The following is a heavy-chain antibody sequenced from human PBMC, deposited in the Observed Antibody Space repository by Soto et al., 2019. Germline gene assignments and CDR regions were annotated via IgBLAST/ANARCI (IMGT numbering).Heavy chain of an antibody. CDR1: GGSISSGGYS. J-gene: IGHJ3*02. CDR2: IYHSGST. Sequence: SETLSLTCAVSGGSISSGGYSWSWIRQPPGKGLEWIGYIYHSGSTYYNPSLKSRVTISVDRSKNQFSLKLSSVTAADTAVYYCTRAFLERQSKVYAFDILGHGTMVTVSS. V-gene: IGHV4-30-2*01. CDR3: TRAFLERQSKVYAFDI. D-gene: IGHD3-3*01.